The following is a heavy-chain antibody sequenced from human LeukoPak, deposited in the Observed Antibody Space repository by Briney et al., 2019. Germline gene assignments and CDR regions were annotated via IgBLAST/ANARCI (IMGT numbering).Heavy chain of an antibody. Sequence: SXTLSLTCTVSGGSISSYYWSWIRQPPGKGLEWIGYIYYSGSTNYNPSLKSRVTISVDTSKNQFPLKLSSVTAAHTAVYYCARMYSSGYDAFDIWGQGTMVTVSS. J-gene: IGHJ3*02. V-gene: IGHV4-59*01. CDR1: GGSISSYY. D-gene: IGHD6-19*01. CDR3: ARMYSSGYDAFDI. CDR2: IYYSGST.